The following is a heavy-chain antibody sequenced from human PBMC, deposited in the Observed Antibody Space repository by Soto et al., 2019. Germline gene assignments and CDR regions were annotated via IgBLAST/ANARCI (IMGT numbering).Heavy chain of an antibody. V-gene: IGHV3-66*01. CDR2: IYSGTNT. CDR1: GFIVSTNY. Sequence: GGSLRLSCAASGFIVSTNYMSWVRQAPGKGLEWVSVIYSGTNTYYADSVKGRFTISRDKSKNTLYLQMNSLRAEDTAVYYCARDKRDLRFLEWSYYFAYWGQGTLVTVSS. CDR3: ARDKRDLRFLEWSYYFAY. J-gene: IGHJ4*02. D-gene: IGHD3-3*01.